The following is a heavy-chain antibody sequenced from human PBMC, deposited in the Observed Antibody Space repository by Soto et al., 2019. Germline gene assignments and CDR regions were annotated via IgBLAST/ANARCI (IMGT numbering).Heavy chain of an antibody. Sequence: SETLSLTCTVSGGSISSYYWSWIRQPPGKGLEWIGYIYYSGSTYYNPSLKSRVTISVDTSKNQFSLKLSSVTAADTAVYYCARYSSGWYPKNFDYWGQGTLVTVSS. J-gene: IGHJ4*02. D-gene: IGHD6-19*01. CDR3: ARYSSGWYPKNFDY. CDR2: IYYSGST. V-gene: IGHV4-59*06. CDR1: GGSISSYY.